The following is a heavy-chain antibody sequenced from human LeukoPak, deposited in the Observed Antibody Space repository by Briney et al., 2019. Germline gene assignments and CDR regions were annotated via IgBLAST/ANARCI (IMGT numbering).Heavy chain of an antibody. V-gene: IGHV3-23*01. CDR2: ISGSGGST. D-gene: IGHD2-15*01. J-gene: IGHJ3*02. CDR1: GFTFSSYA. Sequence: GGCLRLSCAASGFTFSSYAMSWGRQAPGKGVEWGSGISGSGGSTYYAYSVKGRFTISRDNSKNTLYLQMNSLRAEDTAVYYCAKEVVAVYDAFDIWGQGTMVTVSS. CDR3: AKEVVAVYDAFDI.